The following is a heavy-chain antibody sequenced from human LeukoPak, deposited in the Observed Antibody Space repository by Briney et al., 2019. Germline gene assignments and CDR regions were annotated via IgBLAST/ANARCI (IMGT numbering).Heavy chain of an antibody. CDR3: VRDHNWAFDY. CDR2: INSDGSST. J-gene: IGHJ4*02. D-gene: IGHD3-16*01. V-gene: IGHV3-74*01. Sequence: GGSLRLSCAAAGFTFRSYWMHWVRQAPGKGLVWVSRINSDGSSTSYADSVKGRFTISRDNAKNSLSLEMNSLRADDTAVYYCVRDHNWAFDYWGQGTLVTVSS. CDR1: GFTFRSYW.